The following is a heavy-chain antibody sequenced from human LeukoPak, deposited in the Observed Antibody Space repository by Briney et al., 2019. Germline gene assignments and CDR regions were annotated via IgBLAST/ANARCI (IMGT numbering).Heavy chain of an antibody. CDR2: IYYSGST. Sequence: SETLSLTCTVSGGSISSYYWSWIRQPPGKGLEWIGYIYYSGSTNYNPSLKSRVTISVDTSKNQFSLKLSSVTAADTAVYYCARDYGDRGDWYFDLWGRGTLVTVSS. D-gene: IGHD4-17*01. J-gene: IGHJ2*01. CDR3: ARDYGDRGDWYFDL. CDR1: GGSISSYY. V-gene: IGHV4-59*01.